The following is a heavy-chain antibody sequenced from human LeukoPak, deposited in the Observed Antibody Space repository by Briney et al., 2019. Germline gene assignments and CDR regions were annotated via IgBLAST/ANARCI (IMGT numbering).Heavy chain of an antibody. J-gene: IGHJ4*02. D-gene: IGHD6-13*01. Sequence: GGSLRLSCAASGFTFSSYGMHWVRQAPGKGLEWVAVISYDGSNKYYADSVKGRFTISRDNSKNTLYLQMNSLRAEDTAVYYCAKDRREYSSSSDYWGQGTLVTVSS. CDR2: ISYDGSNK. CDR3: AKDRREYSSSSDY. V-gene: IGHV3-30*18. CDR1: GFTFSSYG.